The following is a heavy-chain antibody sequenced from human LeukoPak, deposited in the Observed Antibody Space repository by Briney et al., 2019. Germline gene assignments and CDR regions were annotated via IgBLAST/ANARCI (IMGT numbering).Heavy chain of an antibody. J-gene: IGHJ4*02. Sequence: PSETRSLTCSVSGGSINVYYWNWIRQSPGKGLEWIGSISYSGSTNYNPSLKSRVTISMDTSKNRFSLKVSSVIAADTAMYYCARGGSRSYTSSTLDYWGQGTLVTVSS. D-gene: IGHD6-6*01. CDR1: GGSINVYY. CDR3: ARGGSRSYTSSTLDY. V-gene: IGHV4-59*01. CDR2: ISYSGST.